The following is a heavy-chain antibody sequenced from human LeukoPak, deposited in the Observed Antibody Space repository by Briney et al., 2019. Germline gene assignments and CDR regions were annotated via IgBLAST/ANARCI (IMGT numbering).Heavy chain of an antibody. D-gene: IGHD2-15*01. CDR3: ASFYCSGGSCYQYYYYYYMDV. Sequence: SETLSLTCTVSGGSVFSSSYYWGWIRQPPGKDLAWIGSIYYTGSTYYNPSLKSRVSISLDTSKNQFSLKLSSVTAADTAVYYCASFYCSGGSCYQYYYYYYMDVWGKGTTVTISS. CDR1: GGSVFSSSYY. J-gene: IGHJ6*03. CDR2: IYYTGST. V-gene: IGHV4-39*01.